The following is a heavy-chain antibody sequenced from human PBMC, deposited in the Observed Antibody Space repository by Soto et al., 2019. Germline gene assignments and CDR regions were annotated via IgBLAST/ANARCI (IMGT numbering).Heavy chain of an antibody. CDR2: IIPIFGTA. Sequence: QVQLVQSGAEVKKPGSSVKVSCKASGGTFSSYAISWVRQAPGQGLEWMGGIIPIFGTANYAQKFQGRVTITADESTSTAYMELSSLRSEDTTVYYCARAQYYYDSSGTQWFDPWGQGTLVTVSS. V-gene: IGHV1-69*01. CDR1: GGTFSSYA. J-gene: IGHJ5*02. CDR3: ARAQYYYDSSGTQWFDP. D-gene: IGHD3-22*01.